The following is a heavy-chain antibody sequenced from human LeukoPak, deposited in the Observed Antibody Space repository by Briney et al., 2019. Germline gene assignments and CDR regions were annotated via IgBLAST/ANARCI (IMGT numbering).Heavy chain of an antibody. CDR2: IYGGGST. CDR1: GFTVSSNY. D-gene: IGHD2-8*01. CDR3: ARRLYCTNGVCYSRWAFDY. V-gene: IGHV3-66*02. J-gene: IGHJ4*02. Sequence: SGGSLRLSCAASGFTVSSNYMSWVRQAPGKGLEWVSDIYGGGSTYYADSVKGRFTISRDNSKNTLYLQMNSLRAEDTAVYYCARRLYCTNGVCYSRWAFDYWGPGTLVTVSS.